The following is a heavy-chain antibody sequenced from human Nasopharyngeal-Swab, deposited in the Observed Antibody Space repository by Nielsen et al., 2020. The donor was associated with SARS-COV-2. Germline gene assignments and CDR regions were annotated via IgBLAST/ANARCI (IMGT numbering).Heavy chain of an antibody. V-gene: IGHV4-39*01. CDR3: ARPVVRGYSPFFDY. CDR1: GGSISSSRYY. Sequence: SETLSLTCTVPGGSISSSRYYWGWIRQPPGKGLEWIGSIYYSGSPYYNPSLKSRVTISVDTSKNQFSLKLSSVTAADTAVYYCARPVVRGYSPFFDYWGQGTLVTVSS. CDR2: IYYSGSP. J-gene: IGHJ4*02. D-gene: IGHD3-10*01.